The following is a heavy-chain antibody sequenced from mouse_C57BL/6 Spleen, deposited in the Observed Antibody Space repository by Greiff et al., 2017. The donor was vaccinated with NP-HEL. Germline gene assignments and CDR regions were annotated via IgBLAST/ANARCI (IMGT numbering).Heavy chain of an antibody. CDR2: IDPEDGDT. Sequence: VQLQQSGPELVRPGASVKLSCTASGFNIKDYYMHWVKQRPEQGLEWIGRIDPEDGDTEYAPKFQGKATMTADTSSNTAYLQLSSLTSEDTAVYYCTTSYDGYYPLFDYWGQGTTLTVSS. CDR1: GFNIKDYY. CDR3: TTSYDGYYPLFDY. D-gene: IGHD2-3*01. J-gene: IGHJ2*01. V-gene: IGHV14-1*01.